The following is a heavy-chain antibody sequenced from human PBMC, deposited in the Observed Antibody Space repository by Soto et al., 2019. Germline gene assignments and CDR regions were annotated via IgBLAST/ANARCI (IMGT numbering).Heavy chain of an antibody. CDR1: GFTFSSYA. CDR3: AKDLFGTYYYDSSGYYIDY. CDR2: ISGSGGST. D-gene: IGHD3-22*01. J-gene: IGHJ4*02. V-gene: IGHV3-23*01. Sequence: GGSLRLSCAASGFTFSSYAMSWVRQAPGKGLEWVSAISGSGGSTYYADSVKGRFTISRDNSKNTLYLQMNSLRAEDTAVYYCAKDLFGTYYYDSSGYYIDYWGQGTLVTVSS.